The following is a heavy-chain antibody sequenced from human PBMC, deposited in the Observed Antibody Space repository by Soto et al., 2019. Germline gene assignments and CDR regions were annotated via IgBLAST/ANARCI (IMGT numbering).Heavy chain of an antibody. CDR3: ARSAPYDY. V-gene: IGHV1-46*01. Sequence: TVRVSCKASGYTFTNYYVHWVRQAPGQGLEWMGFINPNGGSTTYAQKFQGRFTVTTDTSTRTVYMQLSSLRSEDTAVFYCARSAPYDYWGQGTRVTVSS. J-gene: IGHJ4*02. CDR2: INPNGGST. CDR1: GYTFTNYY.